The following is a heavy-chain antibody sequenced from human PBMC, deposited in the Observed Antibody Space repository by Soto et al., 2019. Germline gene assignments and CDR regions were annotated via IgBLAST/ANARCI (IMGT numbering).Heavy chain of an antibody. J-gene: IGHJ4*02. CDR3: ARRPHCSGGICYYGLDN. CDR1: GYTFTNSD. Sequence: QVQLVQSGAEVKKPGASVKVSCKASGYTFTNSDINWVRQAPGQGLEWMGWMNADSGHAAYAQNFQGRVTLTTSTPTSTEYMEMRSLGSEDTAVYYCARRPHCSGGICYYGLDNWGQGTLVTVSS. CDR2: MNADSGHA. D-gene: IGHD2-15*01. V-gene: IGHV1-8*01.